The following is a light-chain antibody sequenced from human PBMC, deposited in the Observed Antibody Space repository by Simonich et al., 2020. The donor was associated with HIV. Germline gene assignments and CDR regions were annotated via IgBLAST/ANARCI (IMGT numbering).Light chain of an antibody. J-gene: IGKJ1*01. CDR2: GTS. CDR3: QQYFSYPWT. CDR1: QGISHF. Sequence: AIRMTQSPSSLSASTGDRVTITCRANQGISHFLAWYRQKPGQAPQLLIYGTSSMHSGSPSRFSGSGFGTDFTLSISSLQSEDFATYYCQQYFSYPWTFGQGTKVE. V-gene: IGKV1-8*01.